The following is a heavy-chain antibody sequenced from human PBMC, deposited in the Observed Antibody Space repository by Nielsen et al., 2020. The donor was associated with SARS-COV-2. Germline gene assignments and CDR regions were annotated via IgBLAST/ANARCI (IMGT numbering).Heavy chain of an antibody. Sequence: GGSLRLSCAASGFTFSSYEMNWVRQAPGKGLEWVSYISSSGSTIYYADSVKGRFTISRDNAKNSLYLQMNSLRAEDTAVYYCARLRIAVAGTTYYYYGMDVWGQGTTVTVSS. J-gene: IGHJ6*02. V-gene: IGHV3-48*03. D-gene: IGHD6-19*01. CDR2: ISSSGSTI. CDR3: ARLRIAVAGTTYYYYGMDV. CDR1: GFTFSSYE.